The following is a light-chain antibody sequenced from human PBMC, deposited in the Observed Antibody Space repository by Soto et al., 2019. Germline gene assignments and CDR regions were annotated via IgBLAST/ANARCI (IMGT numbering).Light chain of an antibody. CDR3: QQNYSTPPP. CDR2: AAS. V-gene: IGKV1-39*01. CDR1: QSISSY. Sequence: DIQMTQSPSSLSASVGDRVTITCRASQSISSYLNWYQQKPGKAPKLLIYAASSLQSGVPSRFSGSGSGTDFTLTISSLQPEDFATYYCQQNYSTPPPFGPGPKVEI. J-gene: IGKJ1*01.